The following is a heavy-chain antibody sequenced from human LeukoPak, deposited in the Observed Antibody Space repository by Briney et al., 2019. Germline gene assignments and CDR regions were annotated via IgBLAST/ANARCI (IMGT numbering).Heavy chain of an antibody. CDR1: GGSFSGYY. CDR2: INHSGST. V-gene: IGHV4-34*01. J-gene: IGHJ4*02. D-gene: IGHD2-21*02. Sequence: PSEILSLTCAVYGGSFSGYYWSWIRQPPGKGLEWIGEINHSGSTNYNPSLKSRVTISVDTSKNQFSLKLSSVTAADTAVYYCARQGVVVTAIRGRGFDYWGQGTLVTVSS. CDR3: ARQGVVVTAIRGRGFDY.